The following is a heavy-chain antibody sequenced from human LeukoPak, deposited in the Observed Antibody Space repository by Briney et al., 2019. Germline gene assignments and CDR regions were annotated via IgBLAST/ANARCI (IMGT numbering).Heavy chain of an antibody. CDR1: VFTFNIYG. J-gene: IGHJ4*02. CDR3: ARGMYYDILTGFEGDY. CDR2: IWYYESNK. V-gene: IGHV3-33*01. D-gene: IGHD3-9*01. Sequence: GGSLTLSCAASVFTFNIYGMHWVRQAPGKGLECVALIWYYESNKYYADSVKVRYTISRHNSKNTPYLQMNSLRAEDTAVYYCARGMYYDILTGFEGDYWGQGNLVTVSS.